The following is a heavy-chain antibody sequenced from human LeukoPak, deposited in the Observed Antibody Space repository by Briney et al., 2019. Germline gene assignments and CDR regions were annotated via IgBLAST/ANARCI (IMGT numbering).Heavy chain of an antibody. V-gene: IGHV7-4-1*02. CDR3: ARGGGYGRKYYFDN. CDR1: GYTFTSYG. Sequence: GASVKVSCKASGYTFTSYGISWVRQAPGQGLEWMGWINTNTGNPTYAQGFTGRFVFSLDTSVSTAYLQISSLKAEDTAIYYCARGGGYGRKYYFDNWGQGTLVTVSS. D-gene: IGHD5-18*01. J-gene: IGHJ4*02. CDR2: INTNTGNP.